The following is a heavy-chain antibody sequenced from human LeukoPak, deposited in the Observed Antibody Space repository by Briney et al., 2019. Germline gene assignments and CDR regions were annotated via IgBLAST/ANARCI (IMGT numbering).Heavy chain of an antibody. D-gene: IGHD5-12*01. J-gene: IGHJ4*02. Sequence: GGSLRLSCAASGFTFSSYAMHWVRQAPGKGLEWVSAISGSGGSTYYADSVKGRFTISRDNSKNTLYLQMNSLRAEDTAVYYCAKDRYSGYDWDGFDYWGQGTLVTVSS. V-gene: IGHV3-23*01. CDR1: GFTFSSYA. CDR3: AKDRYSGYDWDGFDY. CDR2: ISGSGGST.